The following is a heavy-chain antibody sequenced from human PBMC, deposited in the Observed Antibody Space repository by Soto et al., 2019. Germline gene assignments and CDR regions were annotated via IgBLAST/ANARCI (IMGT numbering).Heavy chain of an antibody. J-gene: IGHJ4*02. D-gene: IGHD1-26*01. Sequence: EVQLVESGGGLVQPGGSLRLSCAASGFSFSDYYMDWVRQVPGKGLEWVGRIRNKANSYTAEYAPSVKGRFSISRHDSEDSMYLQMNSLKTEDTAVYYCARDTGGSYDYWGQGALVTVSS. CDR2: IRNKANSYTA. CDR3: ARDTGGSYDY. CDR1: GFSFSDYY. V-gene: IGHV3-72*01.